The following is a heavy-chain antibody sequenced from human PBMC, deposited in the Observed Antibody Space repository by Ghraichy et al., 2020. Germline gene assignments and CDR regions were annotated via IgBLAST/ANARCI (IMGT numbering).Heavy chain of an antibody. CDR1: GFTFSSYA. Sequence: GGSLKLSCAASGFTFSSYAMSWVRQAPGKGLEWVSTISGSGGSTYYADSLKGRFTISRDNSKNTLYLQMNSLRAADTAVYYCARESRFYDFWSAYSTSPTDYWGQGTLVTVSS. J-gene: IGHJ4*02. D-gene: IGHD3-3*01. CDR3: ARESRFYDFWSAYSTSPTDY. CDR2: ISGSGGST. V-gene: IGHV3-23*01.